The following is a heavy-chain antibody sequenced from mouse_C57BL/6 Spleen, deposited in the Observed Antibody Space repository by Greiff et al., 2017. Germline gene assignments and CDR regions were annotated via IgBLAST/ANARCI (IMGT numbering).Heavy chain of an antibody. Sequence: VQLQQSGPELVKPGASVKISCKASGYAFSSSWMNWVKQRPGKGLEWIGRIYPGDGDTNYNGKFKGKATLTADKSSSTAYMQLSSLTSEDSAVYCCARGYINYEDAMDYWGQGTSVTVSS. D-gene: IGHD2-5*01. CDR2: IYPGDGDT. CDR3: ARGYINYEDAMDY. V-gene: IGHV1-82*01. J-gene: IGHJ4*01. CDR1: GYAFSSSW.